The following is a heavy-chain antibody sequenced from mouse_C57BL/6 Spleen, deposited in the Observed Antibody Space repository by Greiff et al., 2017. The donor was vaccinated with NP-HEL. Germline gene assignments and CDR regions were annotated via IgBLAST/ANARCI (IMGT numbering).Heavy chain of an antibody. V-gene: IGHV1-80*01. D-gene: IGHD2-4*01. J-gene: IGHJ2*01. CDR3: ARGATMITGYYFDY. CDR2: IYPGDGDT. Sequence: QVQLKESGAELVKPGASVKISCKASGYAFSSYWMNWVKQRPGKGLEWIGQIYPGDGDTNYNGKFKGKATLTADKSSSTAYMQLSSLTSEDSAVYFCARGATMITGYYFDYWGQGTTLTVSS. CDR1: GYAFSSYW.